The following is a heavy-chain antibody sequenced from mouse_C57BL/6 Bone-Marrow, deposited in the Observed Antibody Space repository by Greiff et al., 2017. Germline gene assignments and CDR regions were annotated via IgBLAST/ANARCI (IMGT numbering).Heavy chain of an antibody. Sequence: EVMLVESGGGLVQPGGSLSLSCAASGFTFPDYYMSWVRQPPGKALEWLGFIRNKANGYTTEYSASVKGRFTISRDNTQSILYLQRNALRAEDSATDYCARYDHYGNPHCDYWGQGTTHTVSS. D-gene: IGHD2-1*01. V-gene: IGHV7-3*01. CDR3: ARYDHYGNPHCDY. J-gene: IGHJ2*01. CDR1: GFTFPDYY. CDR2: IRNKANGYTT.